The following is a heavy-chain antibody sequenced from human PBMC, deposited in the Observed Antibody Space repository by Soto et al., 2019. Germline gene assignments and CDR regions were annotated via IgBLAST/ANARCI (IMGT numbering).Heavy chain of an antibody. D-gene: IGHD3-22*01. CDR3: ARDRLHYYDSIGYYSENYYGMDV. CDR2: ISAYNGNT. Sequence: ASVKVSCKASGYTFTSYGISWVRQAPGQGLEWMGWISAYNGNTNYAQKLQGRVTMTTDTSTSTAYMELRSLRSDDTAVYYCARDRLHYYDSIGYYSENYYGMDVWAQGTTVIVS. CDR1: GYTFTSYG. J-gene: IGHJ6*02. V-gene: IGHV1-18*01.